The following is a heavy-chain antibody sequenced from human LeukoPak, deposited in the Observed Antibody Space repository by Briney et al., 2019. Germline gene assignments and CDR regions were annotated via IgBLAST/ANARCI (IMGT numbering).Heavy chain of an antibody. D-gene: IGHD2-2*01. Sequence: SETLSLTCTVSGGSISSYYWSWIRQPPGKGLEWIGYIYYSGSTNYNPSLKSRVTISVDTSKNQFSLKLSSVTAADTAVYYCARGGEYCSSTSCLAPFDIWGQGTMVTVSS. CDR1: GGSISSYY. V-gene: IGHV4-59*01. CDR3: ARGGEYCSSTSCLAPFDI. CDR2: IYYSGST. J-gene: IGHJ3*02.